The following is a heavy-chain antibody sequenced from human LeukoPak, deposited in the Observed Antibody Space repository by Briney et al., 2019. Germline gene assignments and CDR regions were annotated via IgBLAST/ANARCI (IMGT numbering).Heavy chain of an antibody. D-gene: IGHD3-16*01. J-gene: IGHJ4*02. CDR1: GDPMSRYY. V-gene: IGHV4-59*01. CDR2: IYYSGST. Sequence: PSETLSLTCTVSGDPMSRYYWSWLRQPPGKGLEWIGYIYYSGSTNYNPSLKSRVTMSVDTSKNKFSLNLSSVTAADTAVYYCARGGKYYDYVWGSYIFDYWGQGTLVTVSS. CDR3: ARGGKYYDYVWGSYIFDY.